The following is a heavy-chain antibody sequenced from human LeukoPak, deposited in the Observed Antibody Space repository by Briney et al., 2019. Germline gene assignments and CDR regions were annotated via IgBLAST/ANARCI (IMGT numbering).Heavy chain of an antibody. V-gene: IGHV3-7*04. CDR2: TNQDGSVK. CDR3: ARGLNESPGLDY. D-gene: IGHD3-22*01. CDR1: GFMFNKYW. Sequence: PGGSLRLSCAGSGFMFNKYWMNWVRQAPGKGLEWVAQTNQDGSVKDYAASVKGRFTLSRENAKHSLYMQMNRVRAERPAVYFFARGLNESPGLDYWGRGTLVTVSS. J-gene: IGHJ4*02.